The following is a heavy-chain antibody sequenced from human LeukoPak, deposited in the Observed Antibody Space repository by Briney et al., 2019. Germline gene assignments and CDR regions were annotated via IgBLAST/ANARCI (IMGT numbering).Heavy chain of an antibody. Sequence: SETLSLTCAVYGGSFSGYYWSWIRQPPGKGLEWIGEINHSGSTNYNPSLKSRVTISVDTSKNQFSLKLSSVTAADTAVYYCARGLVAVVAAEGNWFDPWGQGALVTVSS. CDR2: INHSGST. CDR3: ARGLVAVVAAEGNWFDP. D-gene: IGHD2-15*01. CDR1: GGSFSGYY. V-gene: IGHV4-34*01. J-gene: IGHJ5*02.